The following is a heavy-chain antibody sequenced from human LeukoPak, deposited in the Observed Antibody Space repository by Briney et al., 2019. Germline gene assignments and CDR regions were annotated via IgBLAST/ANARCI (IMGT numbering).Heavy chain of an antibody. CDR3: ATPQGDF. V-gene: IGHV3-23*01. CDR2: ISASGSST. J-gene: IGHJ4*02. Sequence: GGSLRLSCAASGFTFNNYAMSGVRQASGKGLEWVSAISASGSSTYYADSVKGRFTISRDNSKNTLYLRMNNLRDEDTAIYYCATPQGDFWGQGTLVTVSS. CDR1: GFTFNNYA.